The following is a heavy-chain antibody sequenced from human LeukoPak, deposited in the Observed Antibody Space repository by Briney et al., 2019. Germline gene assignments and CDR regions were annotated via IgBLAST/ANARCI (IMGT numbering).Heavy chain of an antibody. D-gene: IGHD5-12*01. CDR3: TRDFFGSGYERTGFDY. Sequence: GRSLRLSCTASGFTFGDYDMSWVRQAPGKGLECVGFIRSKAYGGTTEYAASVKGRFTISRDDSKSIAYLQMNSLKTEDTAVYYCTRDFFGSGYERTGFDYWGQGTLVTVSS. CDR1: GFTFGDYD. V-gene: IGHV3-49*04. CDR2: IRSKAYGGTT. J-gene: IGHJ4*02.